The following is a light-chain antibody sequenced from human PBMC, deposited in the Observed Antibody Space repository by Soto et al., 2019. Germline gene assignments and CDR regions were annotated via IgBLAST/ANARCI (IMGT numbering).Light chain of an antibody. Sequence: QSVLTQSPSASASLGASVKLTCTLSSGHSSYAIAWHQQQPEKGPRYLMKLNSDGSHSKGDGIPDRFSGSSSGAERYLTIASLQSEDAADYYCQTLGTGFWVFGGGTKLTVL. CDR2: LNSDGSH. J-gene: IGLJ3*02. V-gene: IGLV4-69*01. CDR1: SGHSSYA. CDR3: QTLGTGFWV.